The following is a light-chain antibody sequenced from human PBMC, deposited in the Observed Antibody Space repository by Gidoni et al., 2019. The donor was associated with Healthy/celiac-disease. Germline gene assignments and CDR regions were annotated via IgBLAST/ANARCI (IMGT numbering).Light chain of an antibody. J-gene: IGKJ1*01. Sequence: EIVLTQSQATLSLSPGERATLSCRASQSVSSYLAWYQQKPGQAPRLLIYDASNRATGIPARFSGSGSGTDFTLTISSLEPEDFAVYYCQHRSNWPPWTFXQXTKVEIK. V-gene: IGKV3-11*01. CDR2: DAS. CDR1: QSVSSY. CDR3: QHRSNWPPWT.